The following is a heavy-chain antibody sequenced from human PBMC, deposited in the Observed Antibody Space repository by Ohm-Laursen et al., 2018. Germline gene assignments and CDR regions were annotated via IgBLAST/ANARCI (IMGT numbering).Heavy chain of an antibody. V-gene: IGHV3-64*01. D-gene: IGHD2-2*03. J-gene: IGHJ4*02. CDR1: GFTFSDYY. CDR2: ISSNGGST. Sequence: SLRLSCAASGFTFSDYYMSWIRQAPGKGLEYASAISSNGGSTYYANSVKGRFTISRDNSKNTLYLQMGSLRAEDMAVYYCARDMGIVVVPAAIDYWGQGTLVTVSS. CDR3: ARDMGIVVVPAAIDY.